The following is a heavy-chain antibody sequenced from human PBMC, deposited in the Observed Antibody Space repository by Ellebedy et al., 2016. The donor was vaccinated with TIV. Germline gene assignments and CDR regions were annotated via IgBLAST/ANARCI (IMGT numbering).Heavy chain of an antibody. CDR2: ISYDGSNK. J-gene: IGHJ3*02. Sequence: GESLKISXAASGFTFSSYSMSWVRQAPGKGLEWVAVISYDGSNKYYADSVKGRFTISRDNSKNTLYLQMNSLRAEDTAVYYCARESFPLTPSLRAFDIWGQGTMVTVSS. D-gene: IGHD2/OR15-2a*01. CDR3: ARESFPLTPSLRAFDI. CDR1: GFTFSSYS. V-gene: IGHV3-30*03.